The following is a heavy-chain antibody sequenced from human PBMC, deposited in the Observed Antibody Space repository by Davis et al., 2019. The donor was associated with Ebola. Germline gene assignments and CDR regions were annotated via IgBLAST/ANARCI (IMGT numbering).Heavy chain of an antibody. J-gene: IGHJ6*02. D-gene: IGHD4-23*01. CDR2: INVANGNT. CDR3: ARDGGRGLYYYYYGMDV. CDR1: GYTFTTYP. Sequence: ASVKVSCKASGYTFTTYPIHWVRQAPGQRLEWMGWINVANGNTQYSEKFQGRVTISRDTSASTAYMELSSLRSEDTAVYYCARDGGRGLYYYYYGMDVWGQGTTVTVSS. V-gene: IGHV1-3*01.